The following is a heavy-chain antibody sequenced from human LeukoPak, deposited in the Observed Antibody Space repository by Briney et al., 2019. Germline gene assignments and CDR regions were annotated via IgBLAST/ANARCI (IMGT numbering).Heavy chain of an antibody. Sequence: GGSLRLSCAASGFTFSSHSMNWVRQAPGKGLEWVSSISSSSSYIYYADSVKGRFTISRDNAKNSLYLQMNSLRAEDTAVYYCARDVYYGSGSPRLDYWGQGTLVTVSS. J-gene: IGHJ4*02. CDR3: ARDVYYGSGSPRLDY. V-gene: IGHV3-21*01. D-gene: IGHD3-10*01. CDR1: GFTFSSHS. CDR2: ISSSSSYI.